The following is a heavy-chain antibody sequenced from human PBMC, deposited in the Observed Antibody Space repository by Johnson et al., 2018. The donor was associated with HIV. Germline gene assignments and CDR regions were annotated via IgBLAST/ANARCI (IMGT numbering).Heavy chain of an antibody. CDR3: ATYYYDSSGYSYAFDI. Sequence: QVQLVESGGGLVQPGGSLRLSCAASGFTFSDYYMSWIRQAPGKGLEWVSYISSSGSTIYYADSVKGRFTISRDNAKYSLYLQMNSLRAEDTAVYYCATYYYDSSGYSYAFDIWGQGTMVTVSS. CDR1: GFTFSDYY. J-gene: IGHJ3*02. CDR2: ISSSGSTI. V-gene: IGHV3-11*04. D-gene: IGHD3-22*01.